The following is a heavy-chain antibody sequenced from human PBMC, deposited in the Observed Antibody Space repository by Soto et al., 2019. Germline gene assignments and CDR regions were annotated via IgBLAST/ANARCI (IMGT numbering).Heavy chain of an antibody. J-gene: IGHJ6*02. D-gene: IGHD3-10*01. Sequence: SVKVSCKASGGTFSSYAISWVRQAPGQGLEWMGGIIPIFGTANYAQKFQGRVTITADESTSTAYMELSSLRSEDTAVYYCARGLITMVRGATSYYGMDVWGQGTTVTVSS. V-gene: IGHV1-69*13. CDR1: GGTFSSYA. CDR3: ARGLITMVRGATSYYGMDV. CDR2: IIPIFGTA.